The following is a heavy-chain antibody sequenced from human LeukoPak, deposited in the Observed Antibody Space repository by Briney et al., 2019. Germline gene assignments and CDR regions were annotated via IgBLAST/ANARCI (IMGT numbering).Heavy chain of an antibody. CDR3: ARRYCSSTSCHYFDY. CDR2: MNPNSGNT. Sequence: ASVRVSCTASGYTFTSYDINWVRQAPGQGLEWMGWMNPNSGNTGYAQKFQGRVTMTRNPSISTAFMELSSRRFEDTAVFYCARRYCSSTSCHYFDYWGQGTLVTVSS. CDR1: GYTFTSYD. J-gene: IGHJ4*02. D-gene: IGHD2-2*01. V-gene: IGHV1-8*01.